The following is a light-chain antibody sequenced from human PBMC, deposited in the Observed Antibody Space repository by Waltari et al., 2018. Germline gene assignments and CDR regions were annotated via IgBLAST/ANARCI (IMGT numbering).Light chain of an antibody. CDR2: ATS. Sequence: DIQMTQSPSSLSASVGDIVTITCRASQSIASHLNWYQQKPGIAPKLLISATSSLQSGVPSRFSGSGSGTDFTLTISTLQPEDFATYYCQQSYLTWTFGQGTKVEIK. J-gene: IGKJ1*01. V-gene: IGKV1-39*01. CDR3: QQSYLTWT. CDR1: QSIASH.